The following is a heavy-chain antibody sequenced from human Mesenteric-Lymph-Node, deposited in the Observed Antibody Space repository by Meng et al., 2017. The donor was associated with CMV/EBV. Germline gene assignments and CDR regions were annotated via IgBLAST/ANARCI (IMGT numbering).Heavy chain of an antibody. V-gene: IGHV3-30-3*01. CDR2: VLYDGTNK. J-gene: IGHJ3*02. Sequence: GESLKISCAASGFTFSSYAMHWVRQAPGKGLEWVAVVLYDGTNKYYADSAKGRFTISRDNFKNTLYLQMNSLRVEDTAVYYCARESTDYCSSTSCYLLGAFDIWGQGTMVTVSS. CDR1: GFTFSSYA. CDR3: ARESTDYCSSTSCYLLGAFDI. D-gene: IGHD2-2*01.